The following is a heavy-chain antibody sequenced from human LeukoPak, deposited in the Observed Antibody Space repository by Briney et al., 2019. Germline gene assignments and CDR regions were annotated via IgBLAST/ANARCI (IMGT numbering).Heavy chain of an antibody. CDR3: ARRTEVYPSSSWEGWFDP. V-gene: IGHV4-59*08. D-gene: IGHD6-13*01. Sequence: SETLSLTCTVSGGSISSYYWSWIRQPPGKGLEWIGYIYYSGSTNYNPSLKSRVTISVDTSKNQFSLKLSSVTAADTAVYYCARRTEVYPSSSWEGWFDPWGQGTLVTVSS. CDR2: IYYSGST. CDR1: GGSISSYY. J-gene: IGHJ5*02.